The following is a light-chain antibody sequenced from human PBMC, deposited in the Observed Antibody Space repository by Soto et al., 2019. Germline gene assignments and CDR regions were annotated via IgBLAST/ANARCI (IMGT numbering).Light chain of an antibody. V-gene: IGKV1D-12*01. CDR1: QGISSY. CDR2: AAS. CDR3: QQANSIPLT. Sequence: DIQMTKSPSSVSASVGDRVTITCRASQGISSYLDWYQQKPGKAPKLLMYAASSLQSGVPSRFSGSQSGTDFNLTISSLQPEDVATYYCQQANSIPLTFGGGTKVEIK. J-gene: IGKJ4*01.